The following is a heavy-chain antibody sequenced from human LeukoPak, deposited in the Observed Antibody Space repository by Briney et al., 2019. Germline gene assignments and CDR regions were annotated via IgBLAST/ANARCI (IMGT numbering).Heavy chain of an antibody. CDR2: FDPEDGET. J-gene: IGHJ4*02. V-gene: IGHV1-24*01. CDR1: GYTPTELS. D-gene: IGHD3-10*01. CDR3: ATGPMISGSYSFY. Sequence: ASVKVSCKVSGYTPTELSMHWVRQAPGKGLEWMGGFDPEDGETIYAQKFQGRVTMTEDTSTDTAYMELSSLRSEDTAVYYRATGPMISGSYSFYWGQGTLVTVSS.